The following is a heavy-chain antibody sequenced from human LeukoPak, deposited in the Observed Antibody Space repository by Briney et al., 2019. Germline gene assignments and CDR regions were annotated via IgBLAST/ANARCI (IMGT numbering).Heavy chain of an antibody. Sequence: PSETLSLTCAVYGGSFSGYYWSWIRQPPGKGLEWIGEINHSGSTNYNPSLKSRVTISVDTSKNQFSLKLSSVTAADTAVYYCVRGRLGIYFDYWGQGTLVTVSS. D-gene: IGHD1-26*01. CDR2: INHSGST. CDR3: VRGRLGIYFDY. J-gene: IGHJ4*02. V-gene: IGHV4-34*01. CDR1: GGSFSGYY.